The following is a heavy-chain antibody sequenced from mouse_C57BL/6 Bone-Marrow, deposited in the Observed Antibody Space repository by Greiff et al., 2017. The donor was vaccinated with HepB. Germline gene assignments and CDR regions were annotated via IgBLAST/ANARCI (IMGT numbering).Heavy chain of an antibody. CDR1: GYTFTSYG. V-gene: IGHV1-81*01. CDR2: IYPRSGNT. D-gene: IGHD1-1*01. CDR3: ARSLIYYYGSSYLFAY. Sequence: VKLQESGAELARPGASVKLSCKASGYTFTSYGISWVKQRTGQGLEWIGEIYPRSGNTYYNEKFKGKATLTADKSSSTAYMELRSLTSEDSAVYFCARSLIYYYGSSYLFAYWGQGTLVTVSA. J-gene: IGHJ3*01.